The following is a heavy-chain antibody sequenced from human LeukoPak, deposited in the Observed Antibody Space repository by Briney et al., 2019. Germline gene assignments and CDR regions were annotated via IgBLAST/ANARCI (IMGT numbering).Heavy chain of an antibody. CDR3: ARSDQRRCSGGNCYLYYCDY. V-gene: IGHV3-21*01. D-gene: IGHD2-15*01. J-gene: IGHJ4*02. CDR2: ISSGSRHI. CDR1: RFTLCDVS. Sequence: GRSLSLSCAVSRFTLCDVSTDCLRQAPEKGLEWVSSISSGSRHIYHAESVMGRFTISRDNAKNSLHLQMNSLRAEDTAVYYCARSDQRRCSGGNCYLYYCDYWGQGTLVTVSP.